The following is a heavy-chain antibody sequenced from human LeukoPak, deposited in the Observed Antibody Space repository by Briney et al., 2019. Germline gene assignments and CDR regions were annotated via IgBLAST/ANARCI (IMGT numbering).Heavy chain of an antibody. CDR2: MNPNSGNT. D-gene: IGHD3-10*01. J-gene: IGHJ4*02. Sequence: ASVKVSCKASGYTFTSYYMHWVRQAPGQGLEWMGWMNPNSGNTGYAQKFQGRVTMTRNTSISTAYMELSSLRSEDTAVYYCARGLVRGARKGFDYWGQGTLVTVSS. CDR1: GYTFTSYY. V-gene: IGHV1-8*01. CDR3: ARGLVRGARKGFDY.